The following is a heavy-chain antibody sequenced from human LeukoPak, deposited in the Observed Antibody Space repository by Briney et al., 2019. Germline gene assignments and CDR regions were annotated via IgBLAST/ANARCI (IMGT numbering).Heavy chain of an antibody. CDR2: ISSNGGST. CDR3: VKVACVGGTWIIYNH. CDR1: GFTFSSYA. D-gene: IGHD6-19*01. V-gene: IGHV3-64D*06. Sequence: QPGGSLRLSCSASGFTFSSYAMHWVRQAPGKGLEYVSAISSNGGSTYYADSVKGRFTISRDNSKNTLYLQMSSLRAEDTAVYYCVKVACVGGTWIIYNHWGQGTLVTVSS. J-gene: IGHJ5*02.